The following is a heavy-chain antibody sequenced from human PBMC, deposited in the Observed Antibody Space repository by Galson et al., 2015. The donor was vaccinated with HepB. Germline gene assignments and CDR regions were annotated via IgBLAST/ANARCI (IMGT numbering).Heavy chain of an antibody. D-gene: IGHD5-12*01. J-gene: IGHJ3*02. Sequence: QSGAEVKKPGESLKISCKGSGYSFTSYWIGWVRQMPGKGLEWMGIIHPGDSDTRYSPSFQGQVTISADKSISTAYLQWSSLKASDTAMYYCARQGSSAYDLSAFDIWGQGTMVTVSS. CDR2: IHPGDSDT. CDR1: GYSFTSYW. V-gene: IGHV5-51*01. CDR3: ARQGSSAYDLSAFDI.